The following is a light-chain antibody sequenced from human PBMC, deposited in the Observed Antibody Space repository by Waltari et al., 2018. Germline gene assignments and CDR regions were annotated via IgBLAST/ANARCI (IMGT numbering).Light chain of an antibody. CDR1: QTLLQSNGNNY. V-gene: IGKV2-28*01. CDR3: MQVLQTPFT. CDR2: LGS. J-gene: IGKJ3*01. Sequence: DIVMTQSPLSLPVTPGEPASISCRSSQTLLQSNGNNYLAWYLQKPGQSPQLLIYLGSNRASGVPDRFSGSGSGTDFTLKISRVEAEDVGIYYCMQVLQTPFTFGPGTKVDI.